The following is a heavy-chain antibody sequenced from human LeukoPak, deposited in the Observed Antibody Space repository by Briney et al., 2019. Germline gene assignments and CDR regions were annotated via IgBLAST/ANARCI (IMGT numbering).Heavy chain of an antibody. CDR2: INHSGST. Sequence: SETLSLTCAVYGGSFSGYYWSWIRQPPGKGLEWIGEINHSGSTNYNPSLKSRVTISVDTSKNQFSLKLSSVTAADTAVYYCASTVAGNNWFDPWGQGTLVTVSS. V-gene: IGHV4-34*01. D-gene: IGHD6-19*01. CDR3: ASTVAGNNWFDP. CDR1: GGSFSGYY. J-gene: IGHJ5*02.